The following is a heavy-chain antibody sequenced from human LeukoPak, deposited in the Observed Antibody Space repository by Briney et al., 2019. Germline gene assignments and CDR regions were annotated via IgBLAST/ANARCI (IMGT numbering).Heavy chain of an antibody. CDR3: ARERITISHYGMDV. Sequence: GASVKVSCKASGYTFNSYGISWVRQAPGQGLEWMGWISAYNGNTNYAQKLQGRVTMTTDTSTSTAYMELRSLRSDDTAVYYCARERITISHYGMDVWGQGTTVTVSS. CDR1: GYTFNSYG. V-gene: IGHV1-18*01. D-gene: IGHD3-3*01. CDR2: ISAYNGNT. J-gene: IGHJ6*02.